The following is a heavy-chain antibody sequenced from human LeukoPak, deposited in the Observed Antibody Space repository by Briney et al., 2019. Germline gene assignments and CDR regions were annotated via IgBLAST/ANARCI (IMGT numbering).Heavy chain of an antibody. V-gene: IGHV4-59*08. CDR1: GGSIGGDY. J-gene: IGHJ4*02. CDR3: AKYGKSGWSIDN. CDR2: IYHTGAT. D-gene: IGHD6-19*01. Sequence: PSETLSLTCTVSGGSIGGDYWTWIRQPPGKGLQYMGYIYHTGATNYIPSLKSRVTMSVDTSKNQFSLKLNSVTAADTAVYFCAKYGKSGWSIDNWGQGTLVTVSS.